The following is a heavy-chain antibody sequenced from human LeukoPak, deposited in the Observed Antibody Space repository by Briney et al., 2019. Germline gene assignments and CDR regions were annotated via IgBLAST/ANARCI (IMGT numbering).Heavy chain of an antibody. Sequence: SETLSLTCTVSGGSINSSSYYWGWIRQPPGKGLEWIGSIYYSGSTYYNPSLKSRATISVDSSKNQFSLQLSSVTAADTAVYYCARAVVPAAMGIDYWGQGTLVTVSS. D-gene: IGHD2-2*01. CDR1: GGSINSSSYY. V-gene: IGHV4-39*07. CDR2: IYYSGST. CDR3: ARAVVPAAMGIDY. J-gene: IGHJ4*02.